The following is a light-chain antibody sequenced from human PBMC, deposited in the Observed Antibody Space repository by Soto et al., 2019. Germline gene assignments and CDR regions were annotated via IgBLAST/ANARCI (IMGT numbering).Light chain of an antibody. Sequence: DIVLTQYTGTLSLSPGERATLSCRASQSISSSYLAWYQQKPGQAPRLLIHGASTRATGVPARFSGSGSETEFTLTISSLQPEDFAIYYCHQYNNWPSWTFGQGTKVDI. CDR2: GAS. J-gene: IGKJ1*01. CDR3: HQYNNWPSWT. V-gene: IGKV3-15*01. CDR1: QSISSSY.